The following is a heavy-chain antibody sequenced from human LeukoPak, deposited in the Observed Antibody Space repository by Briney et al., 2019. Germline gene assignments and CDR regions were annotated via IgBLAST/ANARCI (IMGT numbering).Heavy chain of an antibody. CDR3: AKDRMGLMTLPMTAADL. V-gene: IGHV1-18*04. Sequence: GASVKVSCKASGYTFTNFGITWVRQAPGQGLEWMGWISLYDGTTKFAQKIQGRVSSTTDTSTSTAYLELRSLKSDDTAIYYCAKDRMGLMTLPMTAADLWGQGTLVSVSS. CDR2: ISLYDGTT. CDR1: GYTFTNFG. D-gene: IGHD2-21*02. J-gene: IGHJ5*02.